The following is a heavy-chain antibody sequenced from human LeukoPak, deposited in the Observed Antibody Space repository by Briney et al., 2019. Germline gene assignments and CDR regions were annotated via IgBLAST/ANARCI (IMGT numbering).Heavy chain of an antibody. D-gene: IGHD5-18*01. CDR3: AKDSRYSYGHNDY. J-gene: IGHJ4*02. CDR1: GFTFSSYA. Sequence: GGSLRLSCAASGFTFSSYAMNWVRQAPGKGLEWVSAISGSGGSTHYADSVKGRFTISRDNSKNTLYLQMNSLRAEDTAVYYCAKDSRYSYGHNDYWGQGTLVTVSS. CDR2: ISGSGGST. V-gene: IGHV3-23*01.